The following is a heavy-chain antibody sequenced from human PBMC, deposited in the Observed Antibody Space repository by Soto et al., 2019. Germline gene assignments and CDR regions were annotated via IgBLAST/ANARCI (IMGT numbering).Heavy chain of an antibody. V-gene: IGHV4-34*01. D-gene: IGHD3-9*01. CDR2: INHSGST. Sequence: PSETLSLTCAVYGGSFSGYYWSWIRQPPGKGLEWIGEINHSGSTNYNPSLKSRVTISVDTSKNQFSLKLSSVTAADTAVYYCAGGRGLDFDWLSRNYYYYYYMDVWGKGTTVTVSS. CDR1: GGSFSGYY. CDR3: AGGRGLDFDWLSRNYYYYYYMDV. J-gene: IGHJ6*03.